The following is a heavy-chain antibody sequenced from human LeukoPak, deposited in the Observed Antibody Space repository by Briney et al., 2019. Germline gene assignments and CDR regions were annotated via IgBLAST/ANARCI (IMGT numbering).Heavy chain of an antibody. CDR1: GFTFSSYS. Sequence: GGSLRLSCAASGFTFSSYSLSWVRQAPGKGLEWVSSISSSSTYIYYADSMRGRFTISRDNAKNSLYLQMNSLRVEDTAVYYCVRGRGVRITGTTGYWGQGTLVTVSS. D-gene: IGHD1-7*01. CDR2: ISSSSTYI. CDR3: VRGRGVRITGTTGY. J-gene: IGHJ4*02. V-gene: IGHV3-21*01.